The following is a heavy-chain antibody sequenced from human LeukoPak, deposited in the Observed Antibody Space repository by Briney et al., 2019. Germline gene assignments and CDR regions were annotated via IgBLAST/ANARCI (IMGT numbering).Heavy chain of an antibody. CDR1: GITFNA. J-gene: IGHJ4*02. Sequence: GTSLRLSCAASGITFNAIHWVRQAPGKGLEWVAVISYDGSNKYYADSVKGRFTISRDNSKNTLYLQMNSLRAEDTAVYYCAPGYCSGGSCLPDYWGQGTLVTVSS. D-gene: IGHD2-15*01. V-gene: IGHV3-30*03. CDR2: ISYDGSNK. CDR3: APGYCSGGSCLPDY.